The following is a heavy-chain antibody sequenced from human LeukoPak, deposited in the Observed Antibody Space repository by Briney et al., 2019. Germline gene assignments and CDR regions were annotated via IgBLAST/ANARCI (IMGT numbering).Heavy chain of an antibody. CDR3: ARDPRWLTPDCTSTSCYENYFDP. V-gene: IGHV4-38-2*02. Sequence: PSETLSLTCAVSGYSISSGYQWAWIRQPPGKTLEWIGSIYHSGSAHYNPSLKSRVTISADRSNNQFSLRLSSVTAADTAVYYCARDPRWLTPDCTSTSCYENYFDPWGQGTLVTVSS. D-gene: IGHD2-2*01. J-gene: IGHJ5*02. CDR1: GYSISSGYQ. CDR2: IYHSGSA.